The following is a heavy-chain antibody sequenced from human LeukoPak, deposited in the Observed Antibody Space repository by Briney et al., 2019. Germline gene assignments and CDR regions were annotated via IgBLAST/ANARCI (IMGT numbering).Heavy chain of an antibody. Sequence: GGSLRLSCAASGFTFSSYSMNWVRQAPGKGLEWVSYISSSSSYIYYADSVKGRFTISRDNARTSLYLQVSSLRAEDTAVYYCARDPWGTGTTRNAFDIWGQGTMVTVSS. V-gene: IGHV3-21*01. J-gene: IGHJ3*02. CDR1: GFTFSSYS. CDR2: ISSSSSYI. CDR3: ARDPWGTGTTRNAFDI. D-gene: IGHD1-1*01.